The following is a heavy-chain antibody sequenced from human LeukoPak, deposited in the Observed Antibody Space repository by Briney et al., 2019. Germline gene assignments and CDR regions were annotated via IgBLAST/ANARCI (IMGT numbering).Heavy chain of an antibody. CDR3: ARGWERWLQFYGAFDI. J-gene: IGHJ3*02. D-gene: IGHD5-24*01. CDR2: INPNSGGT. Sequence: ASVKVSCKASGYTFTCYYMHWVRQAPGQGLEWMGWINPNSGGTNYAQKFQGRVTMTRDTSISTAYMELSRLRSDDTAVYYCARGWERWLQFYGAFDIWGQGTMVTVSS. CDR1: GYTFTCYY. V-gene: IGHV1-2*02.